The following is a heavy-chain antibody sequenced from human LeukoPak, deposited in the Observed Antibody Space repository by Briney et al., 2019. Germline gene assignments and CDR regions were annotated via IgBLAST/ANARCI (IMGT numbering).Heavy chain of an antibody. J-gene: IGHJ4*02. CDR2: IIPIFGTA. Sequence: SAKVSCKASGGTFSSYAISWVRQAPGQGLEWMGGIIPIFGTANYAQKFQGRVTITTDESTSTAYMELSSLRSEDTAVYYCARGLVLRYFDWLSIPLDYWGQGTLVTVSS. CDR1: GGTFSSYA. V-gene: IGHV1-69*05. CDR3: ARGLVLRYFDWLSIPLDY. D-gene: IGHD3-9*01.